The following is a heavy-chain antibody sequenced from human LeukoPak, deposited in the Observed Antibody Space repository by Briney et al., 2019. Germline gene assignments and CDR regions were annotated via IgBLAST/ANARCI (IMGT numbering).Heavy chain of an antibody. J-gene: IGHJ4*02. CDR3: ARGRAGATGY. D-gene: IGHD1-26*01. V-gene: IGHV4-34*01. Sequence: SETLSLTCAVHGGSFSGYYWSWIRQPPGKGLEWIGEINHSGSTNYNPSLKSRVTISVDTSKNQFSLKLSSVTAADTAVYYCARGRAGATGYWGQGTLVTVSS. CDR2: INHSGST. CDR1: GGSFSGYY.